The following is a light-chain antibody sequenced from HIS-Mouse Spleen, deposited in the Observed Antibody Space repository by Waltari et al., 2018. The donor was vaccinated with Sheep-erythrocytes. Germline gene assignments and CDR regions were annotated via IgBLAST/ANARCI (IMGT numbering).Light chain of an antibody. CDR3: CSYAGSSTWV. CDR2: EGR. Sequence: QSALTQPASVSGSPGQSITISCTGTSSDVGSYHLVSWYQQHPGKAPKLMLYEGRKRPSGVPTRFSGSKSVNTASLTSAGLQAEDEADYYCCSYAGSSTWVFGGGTKLTVL. V-gene: IGLV2-23*01. CDR1: SSDVGSYHL. J-gene: IGLJ3*02.